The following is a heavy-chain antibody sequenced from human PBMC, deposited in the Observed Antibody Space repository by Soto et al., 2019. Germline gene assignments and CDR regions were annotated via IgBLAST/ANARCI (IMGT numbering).Heavy chain of an antibody. Sequence: GESLKISCKGSGYTFTNYWIGWVRQMPGKGLEWMGIIYPGDSDTKYNPSFQGQVTISADKSITTTYLQWSSLKASDTAIYYCAASIFYYGLDVWGQGTTVTVSS. CDR2: IYPGDSDT. V-gene: IGHV5-51*01. J-gene: IGHJ6*02. CDR3: AASIFYYGLDV. CDR1: GYTFTNYW.